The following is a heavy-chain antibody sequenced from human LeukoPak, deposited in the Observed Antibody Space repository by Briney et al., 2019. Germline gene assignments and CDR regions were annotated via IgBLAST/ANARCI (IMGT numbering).Heavy chain of an antibody. J-gene: IGHJ4*02. CDR2: INPSGGST. D-gene: IGHD2-15*01. CDR3: ARDLVYCSGGSCRAFDY. CDR1: GYTFTSYY. V-gene: IGHV1-46*01. Sequence: ASVKVSCKASGYTFTSYYMHWVRQAPGQGLEWMGIINPSGGSTSYAQKFQGRVTMTTDTSTSTVYMELSSLRSEDTAVYYCARDLVYCSGGSCRAFDYWGQGTLVTVSS.